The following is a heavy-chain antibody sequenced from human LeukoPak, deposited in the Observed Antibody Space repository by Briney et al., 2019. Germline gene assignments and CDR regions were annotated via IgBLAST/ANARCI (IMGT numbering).Heavy chain of an antibody. CDR2: IYHRGST. J-gene: IGHJ4*02. D-gene: IGHD6-13*01. Sequence: SETLSLICTVSGGSITSDFWSWIRQPPGKGLEWIGYIYHRGSTNYNPSLKSRGTISVDMSRNQFSLRLGSVTAADTAVYYCARVTGNYFDYWGQEALVTVSS. V-gene: IGHV4-59*01. CDR3: ARVTGNYFDY. CDR1: GGSITSDF.